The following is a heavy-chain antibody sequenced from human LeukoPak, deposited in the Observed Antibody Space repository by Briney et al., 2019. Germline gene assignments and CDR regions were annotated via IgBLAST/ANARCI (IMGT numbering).Heavy chain of an antibody. D-gene: IGHD3-16*01. Sequence: SETLSLTCAVSGVSISSGGYSWSWIRQPPGKGLEWIGYIYHSGSTYYNPSLKSRVTMSVDRSKNQFALRVTSVTAADTAVYYCARSPGESYGLDYWGQGTLVTVSS. CDR2: IYHSGST. V-gene: IGHV4-30-2*01. CDR3: ARSPGESYGLDY. J-gene: IGHJ4*02. CDR1: GVSISSGGYS.